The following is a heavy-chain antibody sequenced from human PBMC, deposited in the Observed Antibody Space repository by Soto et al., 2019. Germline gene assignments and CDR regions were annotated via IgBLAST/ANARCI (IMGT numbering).Heavy chain of an antibody. D-gene: IGHD1-26*01. CDR1: GFTFSSSE. CDR3: ARRASR. Sequence: EVQLVESGGGLIQPGGSLRLSCAASGFTFSSSEMYWVRKAPGKGLEWVSYIHPSGQPIFYADSVKGRFTISRDNAKNSLYLQMSSLSAEVSAVYYCARRASRWGQGTMVTVSS. CDR2: IHPSGQPI. J-gene: IGHJ3*01. V-gene: IGHV3-48*03.